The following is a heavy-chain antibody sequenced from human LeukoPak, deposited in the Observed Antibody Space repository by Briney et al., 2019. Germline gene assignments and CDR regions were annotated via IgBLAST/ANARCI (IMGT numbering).Heavy chain of an antibody. V-gene: IGHV3-23*01. D-gene: IGHD6-13*01. J-gene: IGHJ4*02. CDR2: ISGSGGST. Sequence: GGSLRLSCAASGFTFSSYAMSWVRQAPGKGLEWVSAISGSGGSTYYADSVKGRFTISRDNSKNTLYLQMNRLRAEDTAVYYCAKQGSWSYYFDYWAREPWSPSPQ. CDR3: AKQGSWSYYFDY. CDR1: GFTFSSYA.